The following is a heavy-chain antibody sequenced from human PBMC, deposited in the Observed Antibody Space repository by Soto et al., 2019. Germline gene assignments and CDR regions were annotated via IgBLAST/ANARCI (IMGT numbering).Heavy chain of an antibody. Sequence: EVQLVESGGGLVQPGRSLRLSCAASGFTFDDYAMHWVRQAPGKGLEWVSGISWNSGSIGYADSLKGRFTISRDNAKNSLYLQMNSLSAEDTALYYCAKVMEDVVATIGYAFDIWGQGTMVTVSS. J-gene: IGHJ3*02. D-gene: IGHD5-12*01. V-gene: IGHV3-9*01. CDR1: GFTFDDYA. CDR3: AKVMEDVVATIGYAFDI. CDR2: ISWNSGSI.